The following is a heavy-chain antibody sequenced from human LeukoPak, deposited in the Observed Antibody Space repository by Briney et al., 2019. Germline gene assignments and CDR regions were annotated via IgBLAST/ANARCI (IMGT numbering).Heavy chain of an antibody. CDR1: GYTFTSYD. D-gene: IGHD6-13*01. V-gene: IGHV1-8*01. Sequence: ASVKVSCKASGYTFTSYDINWVRQAPGQGLEWMGWMNPNSGNTGYARKFQGRVTMTRNTSISTAYMEVSNLRSEDTAVYYCARRAAVVEYWGQGTLVTVSS. CDR3: ARRAAVVEY. CDR2: MNPNSGNT. J-gene: IGHJ4*02.